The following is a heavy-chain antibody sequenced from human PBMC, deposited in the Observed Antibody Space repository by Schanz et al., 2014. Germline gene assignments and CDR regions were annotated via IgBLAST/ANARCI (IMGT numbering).Heavy chain of an antibody. CDR1: GFTFSDYY. Sequence: QVQLVESGGGLVKPGGSLRLSCAASGFTFSDYYMAWIRQAPGKGLEWVSAISGSGGSTYYADSVKARFTISRDNSKNSVSLQMDSLRPEDTAVYFCAKDLHSNSGNYYSYYFDSWGPGALVTVSS. CDR3: AKDLHSNSGNYYSYYFDS. V-gene: IGHV3-11*04. J-gene: IGHJ4*02. CDR2: ISGSGGST. D-gene: IGHD3-10*01.